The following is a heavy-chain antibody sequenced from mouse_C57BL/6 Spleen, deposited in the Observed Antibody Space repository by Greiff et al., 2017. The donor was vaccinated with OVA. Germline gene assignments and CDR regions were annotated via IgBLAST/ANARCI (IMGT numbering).Heavy chain of an antibody. J-gene: IGHJ1*03. Sequence: VKLMESGGGLVKPGGSLKLSCAASGFTFSSYAMSWVRQTPEKRLEWVATISDGGSYTYYPDNVKGRFTISRDNAKNNLYLQMSHLKSEDTAMYYCARDGHYPLFVWGTGTTVTVSS. CDR1: GFTFSSYA. CDR2: ISDGGSYT. V-gene: IGHV5-4*01. CDR3: ARDGHYPLFV. D-gene: IGHD6-1*01.